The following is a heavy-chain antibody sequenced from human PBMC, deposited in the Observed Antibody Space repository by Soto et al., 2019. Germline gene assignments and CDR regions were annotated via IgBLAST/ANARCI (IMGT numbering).Heavy chain of an antibody. CDR2: FDPEDGET. J-gene: IGHJ6*02. D-gene: IGHD3-16*01. CDR1: GYTLTELS. V-gene: IGHV1-24*01. CDR3: ATDPPDGVSRRLDKYGMDV. Sequence: ASVKVSCKVSGYTLTELSMHWVRQAPGKGLEWMGGFDPEDGETIYAQKFQGRVTMTEDTSTDTAYMELSSLRSEDTAVYYCATDPPDGVSRRLDKYGMDVWGQGTTVTVSS.